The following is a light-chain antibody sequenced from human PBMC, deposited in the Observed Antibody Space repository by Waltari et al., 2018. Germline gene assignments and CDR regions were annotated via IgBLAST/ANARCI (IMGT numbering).Light chain of an antibody. CDR2: AAS. J-gene: IGKJ2*03. CDR3: QQSYSSLYS. CDR1: QSINNY. V-gene: IGKV1-39*01. Sequence: DIQMTQSPSSLSASVGARVTISCRASQSINNYLTWYQQKPGKAPKLLISAASSLQSGVPSRFSGGGSGTSFTLTISSLQPEDFAIYYCQQSYSSLYSFGQGTKLEIK.